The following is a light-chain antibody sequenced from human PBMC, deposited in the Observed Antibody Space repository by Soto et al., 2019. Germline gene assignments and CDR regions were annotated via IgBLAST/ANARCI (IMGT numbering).Light chain of an antibody. V-gene: IGLV2-18*01. J-gene: IGLJ1*01. CDR2: EAS. CDR1: STDFVSYNR. Sequence: QSDLTQPPFVSGSPGQSVTISCTGTSTDFVSYNRVSWYQQPPGTAPKLIIYEASNRPSGVPDRFSGSKSGNTASLIISGLQAADEADYYCSLYTGTTPPLVFGTGTKVTVL. CDR3: SLYTGTTPPLV.